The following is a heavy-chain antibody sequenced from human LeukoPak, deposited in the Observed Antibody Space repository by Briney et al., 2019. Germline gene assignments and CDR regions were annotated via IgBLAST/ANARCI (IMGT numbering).Heavy chain of an antibody. J-gene: IGHJ6*03. CDR2: ISGSGGST. V-gene: IGHV3-23*01. CDR1: GFTFSSYA. Sequence: GGSLRLSCAASGFTFSSYAMSWVRQAPGKGLEWVSAISGSGGSTYYADSVKGRFTISRDNSKNTLYLQMNSLRAEDTAVYYCARAALLRFLEWLSQPQYYYMDVWGKGTTVTVSS. D-gene: IGHD3-3*01. CDR3: ARAALLRFLEWLSQPQYYYMDV.